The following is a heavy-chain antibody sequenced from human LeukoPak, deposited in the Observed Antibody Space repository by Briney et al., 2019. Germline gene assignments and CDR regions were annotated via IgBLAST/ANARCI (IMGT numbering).Heavy chain of an antibody. J-gene: IGHJ3*02. D-gene: IGHD2-21*01. V-gene: IGHV3-30-3*01. CDR3: ARDRDYSYAFDI. Sequence: GRSLRLFCAASGFTFSSYAMHWVRQAPGKGLEWVAVISYDGSNKYYADSVKGRFTISRDNSKNTLYLQMNSLRAEDTAVYYCARDRDYSYAFDIWGQGTMVTVSS. CDR2: ISYDGSNK. CDR1: GFTFSSYA.